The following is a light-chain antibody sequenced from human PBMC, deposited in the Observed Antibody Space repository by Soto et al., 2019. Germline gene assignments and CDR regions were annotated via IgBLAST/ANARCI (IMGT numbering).Light chain of an antibody. CDR2: WAS. V-gene: IGKV4-1*01. CDR1: QSVLYSSNNKNY. CDR3: QQYYSTPPWT. J-gene: IGKJ1*01. Sequence: DIVMTQSPDSLAVSLGERATINCKSSQSVLYSSNNKNYLAWYQQKQGQPPKLLIYWASTRESGVPDRFSGSGSWTDFNLTISILQAEDVAVYYCQQYYSTPPWTFGQGTKVEIK.